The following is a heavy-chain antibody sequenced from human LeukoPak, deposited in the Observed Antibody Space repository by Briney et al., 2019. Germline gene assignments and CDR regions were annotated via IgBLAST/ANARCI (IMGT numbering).Heavy chain of an antibody. Sequence: GGSLRLSCAASGFTFSSYWMSWVRQAPGKGLEWVSAISGSGGSTYYADSVKCRFTITRDNSKNTLYLQMNSLRAEDTAVYYCAKGYCSGGSCYSQGEYYYYGMDVWGQGTTVTVSS. CDR3: AKGYCSGGSCYSQGEYYYYGMDV. V-gene: IGHV3-23*01. J-gene: IGHJ6*02. D-gene: IGHD2-15*01. CDR1: GFTFSSYW. CDR2: ISGSGGST.